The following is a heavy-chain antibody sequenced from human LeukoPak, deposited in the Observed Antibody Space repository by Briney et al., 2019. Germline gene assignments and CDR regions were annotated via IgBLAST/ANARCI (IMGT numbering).Heavy chain of an antibody. CDR2: ISYDGSNK. V-gene: IGHV3-30*18. CDR3: AKLGYSSGWYDFQIDAFDF. J-gene: IGHJ3*01. Sequence: GGSLRLSCAASGFSFSGYGMHWVRQAPGKGLEWVAVISYDGSNKFYADSVKGRFTISRDNSKNTLYLQMNCLRAEDTAVYYCAKLGYSSGWYDFQIDAFDFWGQGTMVTVSS. D-gene: IGHD6-19*01. CDR1: GFSFSGYG.